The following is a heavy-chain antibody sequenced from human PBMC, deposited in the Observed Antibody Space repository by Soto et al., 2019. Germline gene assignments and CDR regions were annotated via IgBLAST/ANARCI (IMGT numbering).Heavy chain of an antibody. CDR2: IIPILGIA. CDR3: ARVPLGFWFDP. D-gene: IGHD3-10*01. J-gene: IGHJ5*02. V-gene: IGHV1-69*02. CDR1: GGTFSSYT. Sequence: SVKVSCKASGGTFSSYTISWVRQAPGQGLEWMGRIIPILGIANYAQKFQGRVTITADKSTSTAYMELSSLRSEDTAVYYCARVPLGFWFDPWGQGTLVTVSS.